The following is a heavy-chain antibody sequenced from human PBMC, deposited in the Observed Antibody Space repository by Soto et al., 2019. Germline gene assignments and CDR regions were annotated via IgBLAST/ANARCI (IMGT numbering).Heavy chain of an antibody. CDR1: DGTNISSSCY. J-gene: IGHJ4*02. V-gene: IGHV4-39*01. CDR2: IYYSGGT. CDR3: ARHWGATSPLWFYFDY. D-gene: IGHD3-16*01. Sequence: LSLTWSVVDGTNISSSCYMSCKRQPPGKGLEWIGSIYYSGGTYYNPSLKSRVTIYVETSKNQFSLKLSSVTAADTAVYYCARHWGATSPLWFYFDYWGQGTLVTVSS.